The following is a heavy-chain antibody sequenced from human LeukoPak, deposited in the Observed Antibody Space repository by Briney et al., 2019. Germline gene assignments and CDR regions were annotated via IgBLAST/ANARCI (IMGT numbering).Heavy chain of an antibody. CDR3: AREGPPGVPAAIVLWFDP. D-gene: IGHD2-2*01. CDR1: GYTFTSYD. Sequence: GASVKVSCKASGYTFTSYDINWVRQATGQGLEWMGWMNPNSGNTGYAQKFQGRVTMTRNTSISTAYMELSSLRSEDTAVYYCAREGPPGVPAAIVLWFDPWGQGTLVTVSS. CDR2: MNPNSGNT. J-gene: IGHJ5*02. V-gene: IGHV1-8*01.